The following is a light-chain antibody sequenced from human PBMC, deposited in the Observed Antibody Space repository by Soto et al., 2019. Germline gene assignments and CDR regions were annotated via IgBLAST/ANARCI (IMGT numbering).Light chain of an antibody. V-gene: IGKV1-39*01. Sequence: DIQMTQSPSSLYASVGDRVTITCRASQSISSYLNWYQQKPGKAPKLLIYAASSFQSGVPSRFSGSGSGTDFTLTISSLQPEDFATYYCQQSYNTPPITFGQGTRLEIK. J-gene: IGKJ5*01. CDR1: QSISSY. CDR3: QQSYNTPPIT. CDR2: AAS.